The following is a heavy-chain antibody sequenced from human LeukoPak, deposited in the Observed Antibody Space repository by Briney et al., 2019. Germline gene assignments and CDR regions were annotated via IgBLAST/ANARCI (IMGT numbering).Heavy chain of an antibody. J-gene: IGHJ3*02. CDR3: ARSPYYYDSSGYYSNAFDI. V-gene: IGHV3-30*02. CDR1: GFTFSSYG. D-gene: IGHD3-22*01. CDR2: IRYDGSNK. Sequence: GGSLRLSCAASGFTFSSYGMHWVRQAPGKGLEWVAFIRYDGSNKYYADSVKGRFTISRDNSKNTLYLQMGSLRAEDMAVYYCARSPYYYDSSGYYSNAFDIWGQGTMVTVSS.